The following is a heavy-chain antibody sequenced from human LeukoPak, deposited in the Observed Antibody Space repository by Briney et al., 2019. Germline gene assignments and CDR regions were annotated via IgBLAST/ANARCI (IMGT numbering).Heavy chain of an antibody. CDR3: ASSPPRCSGGSCSYLFDP. D-gene: IGHD2-15*01. CDR2: IYYSGST. CDR1: GGSISSYY. Sequence: SETLSLTCTVSGGSISSYYWSWIRQPPGKGLEWIGYIYYSGSTNYNPSLKSRVTISVDTSKNQFSLKLSSVTAADTAVYYCASSPPRCSGGSCSYLFDPWGQGTLVTVSS. V-gene: IGHV4-59*01. J-gene: IGHJ5*02.